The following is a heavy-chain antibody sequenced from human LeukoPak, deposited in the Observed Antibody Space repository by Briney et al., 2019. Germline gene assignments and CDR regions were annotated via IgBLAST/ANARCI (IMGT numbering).Heavy chain of an antibody. CDR3: AREVQGYFQH. Sequence: PGRSLRLSCAASGFTFSSYGMHWVRQGPGKGLEWVAVIWYDGSNKYYADSVKGRFTISRDNSKNTLYLQMNSLRAEDTAVYYCAREVQGYFQHWGQGTLVTVSS. J-gene: IGHJ1*01. CDR1: GFTFSSYG. V-gene: IGHV3-33*01. CDR2: IWYDGSNK.